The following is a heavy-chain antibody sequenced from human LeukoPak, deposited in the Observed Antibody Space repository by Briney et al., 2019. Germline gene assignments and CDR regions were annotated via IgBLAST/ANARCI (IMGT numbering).Heavy chain of an antibody. D-gene: IGHD5-18*01. CDR1: GGSISSSSSDYY. CDR3: ARHRHSHHYDY. Sequence: SETLCLTCTVSGGSISSSSSDYYWGGVRQPPGKGLEWIGSISYSWTTYYNPSLKSRVTISADTSNNQFPLKLTSLTAADTAVYYCARHRHSHHYDYWGPGTLVTVSS. J-gene: IGHJ4*02. CDR2: ISYSWTT. V-gene: IGHV4-39*01.